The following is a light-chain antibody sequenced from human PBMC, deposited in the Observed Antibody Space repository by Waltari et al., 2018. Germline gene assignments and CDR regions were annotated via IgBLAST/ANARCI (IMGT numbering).Light chain of an antibody. CDR2: KNN. J-gene: IGLJ3*02. CDR3: AAWDDSLSGLV. Sequence: QSVLTQPPSASGTPGQKVTIPCNGSSSHIGSNYVYWYQQLPGTDPKLLIFKNNQRPSGVPDRFSDSKSGTSASLAINGLRSEDEADYYCAAWDDSLSGLVLGGGTKVTVL. V-gene: IGLV1-47*01. CDR1: SSHIGSNY.